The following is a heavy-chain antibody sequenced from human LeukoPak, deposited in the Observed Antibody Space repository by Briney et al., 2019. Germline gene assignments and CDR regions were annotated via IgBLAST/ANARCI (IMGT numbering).Heavy chain of an antibody. CDR1: GYTFTSYD. CDR3: ARATKAARVRFDYYYMDV. J-gene: IGHJ6*03. CDR2: MNPNSGNT. V-gene: IGHV1-8*01. Sequence: GASVTVSCKASGYTFTSYDINWVRQATGQGLEWMGWMNPNSGNTGYAQKFQGRVTMTRNTSISTAYMELSSLRSEDTAVYYCARATKAARVRFDYYYMDVWGKGTTVTVSS. D-gene: IGHD3-10*01.